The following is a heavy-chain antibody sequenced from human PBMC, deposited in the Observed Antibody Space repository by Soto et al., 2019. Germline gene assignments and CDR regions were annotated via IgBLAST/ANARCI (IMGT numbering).Heavy chain of an antibody. D-gene: IGHD3-3*01. Sequence: EVQVVESGGGLVKPGGSLTLSCAASGFTFSSYIMNWVRQAPGKGLEWVSSISRTSNYIYYTDSVKGRFTISRDNAKNSIYLQMNSLRAEDTATYYCASGVFGLVSPVIGGYWGQGTLVTVSS. J-gene: IGHJ4*02. CDR3: ASGVFGLVSPVIGGY. V-gene: IGHV3-21*01. CDR1: GFTFSSYI. CDR2: ISRTSNYI.